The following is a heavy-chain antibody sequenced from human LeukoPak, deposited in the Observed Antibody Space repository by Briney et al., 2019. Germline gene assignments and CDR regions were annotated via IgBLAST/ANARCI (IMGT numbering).Heavy chain of an antibody. J-gene: IGHJ4*02. CDR1: ELTVSSDY. Sequence: GGSLRLSCAASELTVSSDYMSWVRQAPGKGPEWVSTIYSGGGTYYADSVKGRFTISRDNSKNTLYLQMNSLRAEDTAVYYCARHYHGSSWYNYFHYWGQGTLVTVSS. CDR3: ARHYHGSSWYNYFHY. CDR2: IYSGGGT. V-gene: IGHV3-66*04. D-gene: IGHD6-13*01.